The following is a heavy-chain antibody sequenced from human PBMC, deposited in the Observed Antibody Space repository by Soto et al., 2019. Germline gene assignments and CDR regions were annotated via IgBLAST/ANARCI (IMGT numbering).Heavy chain of an antibody. CDR2: TWSSGRGE. D-gene: IGHD3-22*01. CDR1: GFTFSHYG. Sequence: PGGSLRLSCAASGFTFSHYGIHWVRQAPGKGLEWVAVTWSSGRGEYYADSVRGRFTISRDNSKTTVYLQMNSLRVEATAVYYCAKDDDITSHYSLLDFRGQGTLVTVSS. CDR3: AKDDDITSHYSLLDF. V-gene: IGHV3-33*06. J-gene: IGHJ4*02.